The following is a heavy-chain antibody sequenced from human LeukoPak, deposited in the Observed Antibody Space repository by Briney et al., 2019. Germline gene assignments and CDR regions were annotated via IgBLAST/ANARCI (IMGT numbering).Heavy chain of an antibody. V-gene: IGHV3-48*03. CDR1: GFTFSSYE. CDR3: ARDRTTIFGVVLDY. CDR2: ISSSGSTI. Sequence: GGSLRLSCAASGFTFSSYEMNWVRQAPGKGLEWVSYISSSGSTIYYADSVKGRFTISRDNAKKSLYLQINSLRAEDTAVYYCARDRTTIFGVVLDYWGQGTLVTVSS. D-gene: IGHD3-3*01. J-gene: IGHJ4*02.